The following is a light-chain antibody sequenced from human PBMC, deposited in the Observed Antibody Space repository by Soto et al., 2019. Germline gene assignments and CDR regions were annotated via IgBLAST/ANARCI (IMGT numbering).Light chain of an antibody. Sequence: DIVMTQSPDSLAVSLGERATINCRSSQRVLYSSNNKDTIAWYQQKPGQPPRLLIYWASTRESGVPDRFSGSGSGTDLTLTISSLQAEDVEVYYCPQYYDLLTFGGGTTVEIK. V-gene: IGKV4-1*01. J-gene: IGKJ4*01. CDR1: QRVLYSSNNKDT. CDR2: WAS. CDR3: PQYYDLLT.